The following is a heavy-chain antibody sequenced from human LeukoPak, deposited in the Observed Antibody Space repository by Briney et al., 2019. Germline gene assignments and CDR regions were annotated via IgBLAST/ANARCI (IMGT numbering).Heavy chain of an antibody. D-gene: IGHD1-26*01. V-gene: IGHV4-59*08. Sequence: SETLSLTCTVSGGSISSYYWSWIRQPPGKGLEWIGYIYYSGSTNYNPSLKSRVTISVDTSKNQFSLKLSSVTAADTAVYYCARRAIVGARDAFDIWGQGTMVTVSS. CDR1: GGSISSYY. CDR2: IYYSGST. CDR3: ARRAIVGARDAFDI. J-gene: IGHJ3*02.